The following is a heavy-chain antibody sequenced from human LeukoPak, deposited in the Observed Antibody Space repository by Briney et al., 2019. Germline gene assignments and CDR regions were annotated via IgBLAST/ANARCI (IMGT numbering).Heavy chain of an antibody. J-gene: IGHJ4*02. Sequence: SETLSLTCAVSGYSISNGYCWGWIRQPPGKGLEWIGSIYHSGSTYYNPSLKSRLTISADTSKNQFSLRLSSVTAADTAVYYCVRVDNGGNYFDYWGQGTLVTVSS. CDR1: GYSISNGYC. CDR3: VRVDNGGNYFDY. D-gene: IGHD4-23*01. V-gene: IGHV4-38-2*01. CDR2: IYHSGST.